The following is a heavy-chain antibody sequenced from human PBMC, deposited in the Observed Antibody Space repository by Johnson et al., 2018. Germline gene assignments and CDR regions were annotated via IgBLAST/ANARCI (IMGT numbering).Heavy chain of an antibody. CDR2: ISFDGSQR. CDR3: ARGLYGDYGDVEYFQH. J-gene: IGHJ1*01. Sequence: QVQLVQSGGGVVQPGRSLRLSCVASGFTFSRYGMHWVRQAPGKGLEWVAVISFDGSQRYYADSVKGRFTISRDNAKNSLYLHMNSLRAEDTAVYYCARGLYGDYGDVEYFQHWGQGTLVTVSS. CDR1: GFTFSRYG. D-gene: IGHD4-17*01. V-gene: IGHV3-30*03.